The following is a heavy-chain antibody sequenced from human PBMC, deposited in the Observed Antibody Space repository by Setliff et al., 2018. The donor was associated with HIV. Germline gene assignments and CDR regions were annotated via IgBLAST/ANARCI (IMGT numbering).Heavy chain of an antibody. V-gene: IGHV4-39*07. Sequence: SETLSLTCSVSGGPITNSTYYWVWIRQPPGKGLEWIGSIYYSGDTYYNPSLKSRVTVSVDTFKKQFSLRLTSVSAADTAVYLCARGRDWYFDIWVPETLLVTVSS. CDR3: ARGRDWYFDI. CDR1: GGPITNSTYY. J-gene: IGHJ2*01. CDR2: IYYSGDT.